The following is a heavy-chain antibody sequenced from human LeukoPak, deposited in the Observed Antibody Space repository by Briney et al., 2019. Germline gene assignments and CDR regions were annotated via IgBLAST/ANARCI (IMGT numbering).Heavy chain of an antibody. J-gene: IGHJ4*02. Sequence: SETLSLTCTVSGGSISNYHWSWIRQPPGKGLEWIGDIYYSGSTNYNPSLKSRVTISVDTSKNQFSLRLSSVTAADTAVYYSARLASGSYGPLTPFDYWGQGTLVTVSS. V-gene: IGHV4-59*08. CDR1: GGSISNYH. CDR3: ARLASGSYGPLTPFDY. CDR2: IYYSGST. D-gene: IGHD1-26*01.